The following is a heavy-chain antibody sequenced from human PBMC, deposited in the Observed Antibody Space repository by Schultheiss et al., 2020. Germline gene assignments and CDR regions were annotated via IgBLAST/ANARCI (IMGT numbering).Heavy chain of an antibody. CDR3: AADTVTGAFDI. D-gene: IGHD4-17*01. V-gene: IGHV3-23*01. J-gene: IGHJ3*02. CDR1: GFTFDDYA. CDR2: ISGSGGST. Sequence: GGSLRLSCAASGFTFDDYAMSWVRQAPGKGLEWVSAISGSGGSTHYADSVKGRFTISRDNSKNTLYLQMNSLRAEDTALYYCAADTVTGAFDIWGQGTMVTVSS.